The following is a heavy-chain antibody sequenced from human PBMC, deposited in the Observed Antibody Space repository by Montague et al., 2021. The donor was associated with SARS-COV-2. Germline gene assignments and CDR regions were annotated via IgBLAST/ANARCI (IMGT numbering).Heavy chain of an antibody. J-gene: IGHJ6*02. CDR1: GGSISSSSYY. Sequence: SETLSLTCTVPGGSISSSSYYWGWIRQPPGKGLEWIGSIYYSGSTYYNPSLKSRVTISVDTSKNQFSLKLSSVTAADTAVYYWARRVTGTTVHYYYYGMDVWGQGTTVTVSS. CDR2: IYYSGST. D-gene: IGHD1-20*01. V-gene: IGHV4-39*01. CDR3: ARRVTGTTVHYYYYGMDV.